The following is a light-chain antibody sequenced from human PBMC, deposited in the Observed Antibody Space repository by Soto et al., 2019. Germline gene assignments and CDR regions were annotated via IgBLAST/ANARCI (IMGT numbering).Light chain of an antibody. V-gene: IGKV3-20*01. CDR3: QQYGSSGT. J-gene: IGKJ1*01. CDR2: GAS. CDR1: QSVSSY. Sequence: EIVLTQSPGTLSLSPGERAPLSCRASQSVSSYLAWYQQKPGQAPRLLIYGASNRATGIPDRFSGSGSGTDSTLTIRRLEPEDFAVYYCQQYGSSGTFGQGTKVDIK.